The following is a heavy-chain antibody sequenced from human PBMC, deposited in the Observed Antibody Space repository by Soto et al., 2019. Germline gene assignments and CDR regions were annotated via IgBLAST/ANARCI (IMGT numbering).Heavy chain of an antibody. CDR3: VKGNQLLRYYVEF. Sequence: GGSLRLSCSVSGFTFSNYAMHWVRQAPGKGLEYVSGITSEGDRTWHADSVKDRFTISRDNSANTLFLQMSSLRVEDTAIYFCVKGNQLLRYYVEFWGPGTLVTVSS. D-gene: IGHD3-9*01. CDR1: GFTFSNYA. J-gene: IGHJ4*02. V-gene: IGHV3-64D*06. CDR2: ITSEGDRT.